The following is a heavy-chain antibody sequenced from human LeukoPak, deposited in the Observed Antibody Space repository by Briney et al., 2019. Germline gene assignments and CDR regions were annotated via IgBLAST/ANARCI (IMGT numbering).Heavy chain of an antibody. D-gene: IGHD3-10*01. CDR3: VRDGNRRTTYYYGSGSDY. V-gene: IGHV1-69*13. J-gene: IGHJ4*02. CDR1: GGTFSSYA. Sequence: GASVTVSCTASGGTFSSYAISWVRQPHGQGLEWMGGTIPIFGTANYAQKFQGRVTITADESTSTAYMELSSLRSEDTAVYYCVRDGNRRTTYYYGSGSDYWGQGTLVTVSS. CDR2: TIPIFGTA.